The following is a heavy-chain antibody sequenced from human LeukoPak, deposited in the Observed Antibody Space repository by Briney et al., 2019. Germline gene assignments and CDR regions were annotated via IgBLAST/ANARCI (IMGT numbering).Heavy chain of an antibody. D-gene: IGHD3-10*01. CDR2: IDPSDSYT. CDR1: GSSFSTYW. J-gene: IGHJ3*02. Sequence: RGASLRISCKGSGSSFSTYWINWVRLLPGKGLEWMGRIDPSDSYTKYSPSSQGHVTISVDKSISTAYLQWTSLKASDTAMYYCARRVRGVVHLDAFDIWGQGTMVTVSS. V-gene: IGHV5-10-1*01. CDR3: ARRVRGVVHLDAFDI.